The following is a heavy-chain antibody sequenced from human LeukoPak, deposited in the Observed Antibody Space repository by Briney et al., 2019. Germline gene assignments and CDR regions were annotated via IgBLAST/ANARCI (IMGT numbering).Heavy chain of an antibody. Sequence: PGGSLRLSCAASGFTSSSYEMNWVRQAPGKGLEWVSYISSSGRTIYYADSVKGRFTNSRDNAKNSLYLQMNSLRAEDTAGYYCARAPTIVDAFGIWGQGTMVTVSS. J-gene: IGHJ3*02. D-gene: IGHD2-15*01. CDR1: GFTSSSYE. CDR3: ARAPTIVDAFGI. V-gene: IGHV3-48*03. CDR2: ISSSGRTI.